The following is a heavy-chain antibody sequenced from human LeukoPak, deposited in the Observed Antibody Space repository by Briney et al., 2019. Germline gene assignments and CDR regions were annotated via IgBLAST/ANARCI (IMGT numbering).Heavy chain of an antibody. CDR2: VSYTGGSR. CDR1: GFAFSNYA. Sequence: GGSLRLSCDSSGFAFSNYAMTWVRQAPGNGLEWVASVSYTGGSRRYADSVKGRFTVSRDNSKRTLFLQMDSLRGEDTAVYYCAKGLKQEKGGKNAAGPFDHWGQGTLVVVSS. CDR3: AKGLKQEKGGKNAAGPFDH. V-gene: IGHV3-23*01. D-gene: IGHD6-13*01. J-gene: IGHJ4*02.